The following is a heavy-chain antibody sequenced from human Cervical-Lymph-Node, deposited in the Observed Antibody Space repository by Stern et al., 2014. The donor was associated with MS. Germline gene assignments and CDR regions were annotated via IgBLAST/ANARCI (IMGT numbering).Heavy chain of an antibody. V-gene: IGHV2-70*01. CDR3: ARTVWGSRRYVVWFDP. J-gene: IGHJ5*02. CDR1: GFSLTTSGMC. CDR2: IDWDDDK. D-gene: IGHD3-16*01. Sequence: QVTLRESGPALVKPTQTLTLTCTFSGFSLTTSGMCVSWIRQPPGKALEWLALIDWDDDKYYNTSLKTRLTISKATSKNQVVLTMANMDPVDTATYYCARTVWGSRRYVVWFDPWGQGTLVTVSS.